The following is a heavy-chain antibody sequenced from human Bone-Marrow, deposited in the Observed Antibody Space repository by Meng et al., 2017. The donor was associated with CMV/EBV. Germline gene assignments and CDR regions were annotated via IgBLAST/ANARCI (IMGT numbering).Heavy chain of an antibody. CDR1: GFTFSSYA. Sequence: GESLKISCAASGFTFSSYAMSWVRQAPGKGLEWVAVISYDGSNKYYADSVKGRFTISRDNSKNTLYLQMNSLRAEDTAVYYCARESHLCSSTSCYYGMDVWGQGTTVTVSS. CDR2: ISYDGSNK. J-gene: IGHJ6*02. D-gene: IGHD2-2*01. V-gene: IGHV3-30-3*01. CDR3: ARESHLCSSTSCYYGMDV.